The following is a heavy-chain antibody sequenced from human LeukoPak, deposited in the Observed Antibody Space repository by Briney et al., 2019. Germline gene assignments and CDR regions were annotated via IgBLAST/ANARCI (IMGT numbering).Heavy chain of an antibody. V-gene: IGHV3-33*01. CDR2: IWYDGSNK. Sequence: GRSLRLSCAASGFTFSSYGMHWVPQAPGKGLEWVAVIWYDGSNKYYADSVKGRFTISRDNSTNTLYLQMNSLRAEDTAVYYCARGSSRWAVASLELYYWGQGTLVTVSS. J-gene: IGHJ4*02. CDR1: GFTFSSYG. CDR3: ARGSSRWAVASLELYY. D-gene: IGHD6-19*01.